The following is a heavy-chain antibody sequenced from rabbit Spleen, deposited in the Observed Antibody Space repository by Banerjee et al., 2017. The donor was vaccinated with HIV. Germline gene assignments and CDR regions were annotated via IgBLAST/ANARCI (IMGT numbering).Heavy chain of an antibody. CDR2: IYAGSSGST. V-gene: IGHV1S40*01. CDR3: ARETSSGWGVVSFYFNL. J-gene: IGHJ4*01. D-gene: IGHD4-1*01. Sequence: QSLEESGGDLVKPGASLTLTCTASGFSFSSYYYIYWVRQAPGKGLEWIACIYAGSSGSTAYASWAKGRFTISKTSSTTVTLQMTSLTAADTATYFCARETSSGWGVVSFYFNLWGPGTLVTVS. CDR1: GFSFSSYYY.